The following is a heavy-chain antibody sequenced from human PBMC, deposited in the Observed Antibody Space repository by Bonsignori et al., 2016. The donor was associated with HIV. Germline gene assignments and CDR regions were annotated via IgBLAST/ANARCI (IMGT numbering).Heavy chain of an antibody. Sequence: QVQLQQSGPGLVKPSETLSLTCDVSGYSINTGYYWGWIRQSPGKGLEWIASIYQSGNTFYNPSLRSRVTISVDTSKNQFSLKLYSVTAADTAVYYCARLSRYCRNGSCDPHHYYMDVWAKGTTVNVFS. J-gene: IGHJ6*03. CDR3: ARLSRYCRNGSCDPHHYYMDV. CDR1: GYSINTGYY. CDR2: IYQSGNT. D-gene: IGHD2-15*01. V-gene: IGHV4-38-2*01.